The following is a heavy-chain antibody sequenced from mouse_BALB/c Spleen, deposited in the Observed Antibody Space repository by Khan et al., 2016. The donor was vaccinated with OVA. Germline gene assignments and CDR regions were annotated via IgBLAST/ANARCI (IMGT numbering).Heavy chain of an antibody. CDR2: IDPSTGYT. D-gene: IGHD2-1*01. V-gene: IGHV1-7*01. CDR3: TRRGLYGICTY. Sequence: VQLQQSGAELAKPGASVEMSCKASGYTFTTYWMHWVKQRPGQGLEWIGYIDPSTGYTEYNQKFKDKATLTADKSSSTAYMQLNSLTSEDSAFYYCTRRGLYGICTYWDRRTWVTVSA. CDR1: GYTFTTYW. J-gene: IGHJ3*01.